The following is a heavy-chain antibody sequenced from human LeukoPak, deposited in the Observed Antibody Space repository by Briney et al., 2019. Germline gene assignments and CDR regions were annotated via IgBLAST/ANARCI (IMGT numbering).Heavy chain of an antibody. CDR1: GYSITSSSW. CDR2: IYHSGTT. CDR3: ASASDYGGNFDY. D-gene: IGHD4-23*01. Sequence: PSETLSLTCAVSGYSITSSSWWGWIRQPPGKGLEWIGYIYHSGTTYYNPSLKSRVTISVDTSKNQFSLKLSSVTAADTAVYYCASASDYGGNFDYWGQGTLVTVSS. J-gene: IGHJ4*02. V-gene: IGHV4-28*01.